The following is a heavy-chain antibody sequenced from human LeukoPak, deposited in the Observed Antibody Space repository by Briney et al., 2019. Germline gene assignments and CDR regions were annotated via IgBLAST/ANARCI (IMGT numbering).Heavy chain of an antibody. Sequence: ASVKVSCKASGYTFTSYAMNWVRQAPGQGLEWMGWINTNTGNPTYAQGFTGRFVFSLDTSVSTAYLQISSLKAEDTAVYYCARRWPTMVRGDPYYFDYWGQGTLVTVSS. CDR3: ARRWPTMVRGDPYYFDY. V-gene: IGHV7-4-1*02. J-gene: IGHJ4*02. CDR2: INTNTGNP. CDR1: GYTFTSYA. D-gene: IGHD3-10*01.